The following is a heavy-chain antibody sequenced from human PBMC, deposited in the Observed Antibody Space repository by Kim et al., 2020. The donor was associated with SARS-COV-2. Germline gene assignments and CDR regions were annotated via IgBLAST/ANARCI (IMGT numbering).Heavy chain of an antibody. CDR3: TTDTTYCGGDCYHYFDY. J-gene: IGHJ4*02. D-gene: IGHD2-21*02. V-gene: IGHV3-15*01. CDR2: IKSKTDGGTT. CDR1: GFTFSNAW. Sequence: GGSLRLSCAASGFTFSNAWMSWVRQAPGKGLEWVGRIKSKTDGGTTDYAAPVKGRFTISRDDSKNTLYLQMNSLKTEDTAVYYCTTDTTYCGGDCYHYFDYWGQGTLVTVSS.